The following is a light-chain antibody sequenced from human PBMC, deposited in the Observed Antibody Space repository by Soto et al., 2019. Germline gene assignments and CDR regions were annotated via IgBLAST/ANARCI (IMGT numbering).Light chain of an antibody. CDR2: FAS. V-gene: IGKV3-11*01. CDR3: QQRSSWPWT. J-gene: IGKJ1*01. CDR1: QMVGSL. Sequence: EIVLTQSPATLPLSPGNRPTPSCRPSQMVGSLLAWYQQKPGQAPRLLTYFASNRATGVPDRFGGSGSGTDFTLTIDSLEPEDFALFYCQQRSSWPWTFGQGTRVEIK.